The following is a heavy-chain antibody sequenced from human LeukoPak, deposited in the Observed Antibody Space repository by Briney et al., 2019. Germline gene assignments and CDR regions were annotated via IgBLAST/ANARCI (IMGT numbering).Heavy chain of an antibody. CDR3: ARDDYGDWDFDY. J-gene: IGHJ4*02. CDR1: GGSFSSYY. D-gene: IGHD4-17*01. CDR2: IYYSGST. Sequence: SETLSLPCTVSGGSFSSYYWSWIRQPPGKGLEWIGYIYYSGSTNYSPSLKSRVTISVDTSKNRFSLKLSSVTAADTAVYYCARDDYGDWDFDYWGQGNLVTVSS. V-gene: IGHV4-59*01.